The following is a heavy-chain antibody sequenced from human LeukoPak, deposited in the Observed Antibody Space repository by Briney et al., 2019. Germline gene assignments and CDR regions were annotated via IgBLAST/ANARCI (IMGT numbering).Heavy chain of an antibody. CDR1: GGTFSSYA. J-gene: IGHJ4*02. CDR2: IIPILGIA. CDR3: ARQGSKVYYYGSEIFDY. D-gene: IGHD3-10*01. V-gene: IGHV1-69*04. Sequence: SVKVSCKASGGTFSSYAISWMRQAPRQGLEWMGRIIPILGIANYAQKFQGRVTITADKSTSTAYMELSSLRSEDTAVYYCARQGSKVYYYGSEIFDYWGQGTLVTVSS.